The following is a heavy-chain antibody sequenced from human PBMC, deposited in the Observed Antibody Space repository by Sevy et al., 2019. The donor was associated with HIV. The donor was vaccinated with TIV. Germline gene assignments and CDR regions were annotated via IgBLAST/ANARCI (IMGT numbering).Heavy chain of an antibody. J-gene: IGHJ3*01. CDR3: AREILGSESARHDAFDV. Sequence: ASVKVSCRASGVTLTSFAFNWVRQAPGQGLEWVGWVVPILGTTNFAQKFQDRVSISADKATTTIYMELSSLTSEDTAVYYCAREILGSESARHDAFDVRGQGTMVTVSS. D-gene: IGHD3-10*01. V-gene: IGHV1-69*06. CDR2: VVPILGTT. CDR1: GVTLTSFA.